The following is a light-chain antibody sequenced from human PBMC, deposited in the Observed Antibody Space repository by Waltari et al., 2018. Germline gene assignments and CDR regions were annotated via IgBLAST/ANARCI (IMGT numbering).Light chain of an antibody. J-gene: IGKJ3*01. CDR3: QQYNDWTPIT. Sequence: IVMTQSPATLSVSPGERAPPPCRASQSVSNNLAWYQQKPGQAPRLLIYGASTRATGIPDRFSGSGSGTEFTLTVSSLQSEDFGVYFCQQYNDWTPITFGPGTKVDIK. CDR1: QSVSNN. CDR2: GAS. V-gene: IGKV3-15*01.